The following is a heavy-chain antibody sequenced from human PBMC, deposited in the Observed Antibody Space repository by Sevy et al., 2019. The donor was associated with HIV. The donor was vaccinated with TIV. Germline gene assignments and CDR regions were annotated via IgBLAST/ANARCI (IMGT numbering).Heavy chain of an antibody. CDR2: ISYDGSNK. D-gene: IGHD5-12*01. J-gene: IGHJ4*02. CDR3: AKGSSSGYSGYDWGWGIDY. V-gene: IGHV3-30*18. Sequence: GGSLRLSCAASGFTFSSYGMHWVRQAPGKGLEWVAVISYDGSNKYYADSVKGRFTISRDNSKNTLYLQMHSLRAEDTAVYYCAKGSSSGYSGYDWGWGIDYWGQGTLVTVSS. CDR1: GFTFSSYG.